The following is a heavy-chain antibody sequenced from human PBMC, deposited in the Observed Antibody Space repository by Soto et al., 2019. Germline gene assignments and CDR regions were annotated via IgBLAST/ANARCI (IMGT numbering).Heavy chain of an antibody. D-gene: IGHD3-3*01. J-gene: IGHJ5*02. Sequence: LSLTCAVYGGSFSGYYWSWIRQPPGKGLEWIGEINHSGSTNYNPSLKSRVTISVDTSKNQFSLKLSSVTAADTAVYYCARGTIPSWFDPWGQGTLVTV. CDR2: INHSGST. CDR3: ARGTIPSWFDP. CDR1: GGSFSGYY. V-gene: IGHV4-34*01.